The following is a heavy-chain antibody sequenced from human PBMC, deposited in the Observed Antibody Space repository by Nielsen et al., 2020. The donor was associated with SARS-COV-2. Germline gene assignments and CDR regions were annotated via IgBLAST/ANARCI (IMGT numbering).Heavy chain of an antibody. J-gene: IGHJ6*02. CDR2: ISYDGSNK. V-gene: IGHV3-30-3*01. Sequence: GESLKISCAASGFTFSSYAMHWVRQAPGKGLEWVAVISYDGSNKYYADSVKGRFTISRDNSKNTLYLQMNSLRAEDTAVYYCAGNQGLYYYYGMDVWGQGTMVTVSS. CDR3: AGNQGLYYYYGMDV. D-gene: IGHD1-14*01. CDR1: GFTFSSYA.